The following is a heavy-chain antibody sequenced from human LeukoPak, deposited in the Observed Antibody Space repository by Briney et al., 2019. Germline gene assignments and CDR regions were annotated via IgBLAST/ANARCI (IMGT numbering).Heavy chain of an antibody. CDR1: GFTFSSYA. J-gene: IGHJ3*02. Sequence: GGSLRLSCAASGFTFSSYAMHWVRQAPGKGLEWVAVISYDGSNKYYADSVKGRFTVSRDNSQDTLYLQMNSLTAEDTALYYCAKHQGLFRYFDWAADAFDIRGQGTMVTVSS. CDR3: AKHQGLFRYFDWAADAFDI. V-gene: IGHV3-30*04. D-gene: IGHD3-9*01. CDR2: ISYDGSNK.